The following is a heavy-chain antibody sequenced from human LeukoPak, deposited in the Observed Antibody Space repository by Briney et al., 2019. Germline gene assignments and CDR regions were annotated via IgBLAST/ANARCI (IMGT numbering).Heavy chain of an antibody. CDR3: AREIAAAGNFDY. CDR2: ISAYNGNT. J-gene: IGHJ4*02. Sequence: ASVKVSCKASGYTFTSYGISWVRQAPGQGLEWMGWISAYNGNTNYAQKLQGSVTMTTDTSTSTAYMELRSLRSDDTAVYYCAREIAAAGNFDYWGQGTLVTVSS. D-gene: IGHD6-13*01. V-gene: IGHV1-18*01. CDR1: GYTFTSYG.